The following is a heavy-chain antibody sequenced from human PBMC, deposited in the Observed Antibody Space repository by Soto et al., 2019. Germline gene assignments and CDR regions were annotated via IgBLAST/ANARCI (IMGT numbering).Heavy chain of an antibody. CDR1: GFTFSSYA. V-gene: IGHV3-30-3*01. J-gene: IGHJ4*02. CDR3: ARDDTDLDCFDY. Sequence: GGSMRLSCAASGFTFSSYAMHWVHQAPGKGLEWVAVISYDGSNKYYADSVKGRFTISRDNSKNTLYLQMNSLRAEDTAVYYCARDDTDLDCFDYWGQGTLVTVSS. D-gene: IGHD3-22*01. CDR2: ISYDGSNK.